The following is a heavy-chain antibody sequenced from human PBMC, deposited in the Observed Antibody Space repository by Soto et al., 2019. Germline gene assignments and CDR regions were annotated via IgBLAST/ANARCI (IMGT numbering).Heavy chain of an antibody. CDR3: ARDPPPPDY. Sequence: QVQLVQSGAEVKKPGASVKVSCKASGYTFASYAIIWMRQAPGQGLEWIGWISDYNGNTNYAQKLQGIVTMTTDTSSSTAYMELRSLRSDDAAVYYCARDPPPPDYWGQGTLVTVSS. CDR1: GYTFASYA. CDR2: ISDYNGNT. V-gene: IGHV1-18*01. J-gene: IGHJ4*02.